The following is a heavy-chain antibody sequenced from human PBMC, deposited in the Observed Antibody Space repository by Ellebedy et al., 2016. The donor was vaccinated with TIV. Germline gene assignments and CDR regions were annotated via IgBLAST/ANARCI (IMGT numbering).Heavy chain of an antibody. V-gene: IGHV3-66*04. J-gene: IGHJ4*02. CDR1: GFRVSDTY. CDR3: VRPGCVRCYRNNWFYFDD. CDR2: IYSGGDT. Sequence: GESLKISCAASGFRVSDTYVSWVRQAPGKGLEWVSVIYSGGDTYYADSVKGRFTLSRDSSKNTVYLQMNSLRAEDTAMYHCVRPGCVRCYRNNWFYFDDWGQGTLVTVSS. D-gene: IGHD2-15*01.